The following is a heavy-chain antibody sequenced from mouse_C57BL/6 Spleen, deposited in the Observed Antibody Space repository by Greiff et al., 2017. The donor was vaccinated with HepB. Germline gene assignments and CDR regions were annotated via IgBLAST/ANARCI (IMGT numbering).Heavy chain of an antibody. CDR2: IYPGDGDT. V-gene: IGHV1-80*01. CDR1: GYAFSSYW. CDR3: ARSLYYYGSLYFDY. J-gene: IGHJ2*01. Sequence: VQLQQSGAELVKPGASVKISCKASGYAFSSYWMNWVKQRPGKGLEWIGQIYPGDGDTNYNGKFKGKATLTADKSSSTAYMQLSSLTSEDSAVYFCARSLYYYGSLYFDYWGQGTTLTVSS. D-gene: IGHD1-1*01.